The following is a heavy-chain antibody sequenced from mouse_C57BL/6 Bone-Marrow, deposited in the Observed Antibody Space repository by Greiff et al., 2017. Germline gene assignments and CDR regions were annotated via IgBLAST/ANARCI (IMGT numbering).Heavy chain of an antibody. J-gene: IGHJ3*01. CDR3: ARGDYAAY. CDR2: ISSGSSTI. V-gene: IGHV5-17*01. CDR1: GFTFSDYG. D-gene: IGHD1-1*02. Sequence: EVKLMESGGGLVKPGGSLKLSCAASGFTFSDYGMHWVRQAPEKGLEWVAYISSGSSTIYYADTVKGRFTISRDNAKNTLFLQMTSLRSEDTAMXYCARGDYAAYWGQGTLVTVSA.